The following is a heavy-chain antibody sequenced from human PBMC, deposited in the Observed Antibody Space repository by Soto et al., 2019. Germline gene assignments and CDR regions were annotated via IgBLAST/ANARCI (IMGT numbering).Heavy chain of an antibody. CDR2: IYSGGST. CDR3: ARTCSGGTCSFDY. V-gene: IGHV3-66*01. CDR1: GFTVSSNY. D-gene: IGHD2-15*01. J-gene: IGHJ4*02. Sequence: EVPLVESGGGLVQPGGSLRLSCAASGFTVSSNYMSGVRQAPGKGLEWVSVIYSGGSTYYADSVKGRFTISRDNSENTLYLQKNSLRAEDTAVYYCARTCSGGTCSFDYWGQGTLVTVSS.